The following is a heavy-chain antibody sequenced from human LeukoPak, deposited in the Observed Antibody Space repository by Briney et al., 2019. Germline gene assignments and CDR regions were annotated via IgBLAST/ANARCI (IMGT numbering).Heavy chain of an antibody. Sequence: SETLSLTCTVSGGSISSYYWSWIRQPPGKGLEWMGYIYYSGSTNYNPSLKSRVNISVDKSKNQFSLKLSSVTAADTAVYYCARHELNDFWSGYSSRNYYYGMDVWGQGTTVTVSS. CDR2: IYYSGST. V-gene: IGHV4-59*08. CDR3: ARHELNDFWSGYSSRNYYYGMDV. D-gene: IGHD3-3*01. J-gene: IGHJ6*02. CDR1: GGSISSYY.